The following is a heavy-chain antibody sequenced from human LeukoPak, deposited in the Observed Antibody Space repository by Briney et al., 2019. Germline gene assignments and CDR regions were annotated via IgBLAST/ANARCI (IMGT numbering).Heavy chain of an antibody. CDR2: ISYDGSNK. CDR1: GFTFSKYV. V-gene: IGHV3-30*03. CDR3: ARDGPAVIFFGYFEY. J-gene: IGHJ4*02. Sequence: GGSLRLSCAASGFTFSKYVVHWVRQAPGKGLEWVATISYDGSNKYYADPVKGRFTISRDNSKNTLYLQMSSLKGEDTAVYYCARDGPAVIFFGYFEYWGQGTLVTVSS. D-gene: IGHD2-21*01.